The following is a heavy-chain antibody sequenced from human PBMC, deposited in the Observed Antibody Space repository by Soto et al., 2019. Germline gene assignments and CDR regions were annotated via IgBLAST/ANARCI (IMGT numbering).Heavy chain of an antibody. CDR1: RVTFSNYA. D-gene: IGHD2-15*01. CDR2: ITSDGDST. Sequence: AGGSLRLSCAASRVTFSNYAMHWVRQAPGKGLEYVSGITSDGDSTWHADSVKDRFTISRDNSKNTLFLQMSSLRGEDTAIYYCVKGNQLLRYYFESWGPGTLVTVSS. V-gene: IGHV3-64D*06. J-gene: IGHJ4*01. CDR3: VKGNQLLRYYFES.